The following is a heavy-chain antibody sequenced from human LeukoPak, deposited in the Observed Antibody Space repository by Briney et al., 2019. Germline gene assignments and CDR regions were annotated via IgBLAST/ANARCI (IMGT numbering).Heavy chain of an antibody. CDR3: ARGSPWAGATRKGLGY. J-gene: IGHJ4*02. CDR2: INPNSGDT. D-gene: IGHD1-26*01. V-gene: IGHV1-2*06. Sequence: GASVKVSCDVSGYTFTGYYIHWVRQAPGQGLEWMGRINPNSGDTNYAQKFQRRVTMTRDPSISTAYMELSRLRSDDTAVYYCARGSPWAGATRKGLGYWGQGTLVTVSS. CDR1: GYTFTGYY.